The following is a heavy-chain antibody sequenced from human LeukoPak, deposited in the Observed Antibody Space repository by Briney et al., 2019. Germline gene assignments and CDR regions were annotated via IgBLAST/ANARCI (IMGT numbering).Heavy chain of an antibody. D-gene: IGHD3-3*01. CDR3: ARALEWLPKFDY. J-gene: IGHJ4*02. CDR1: GGSFSGYY. V-gene: IGHV4-34*01. CDR2: INHTGST. Sequence: SETLSLTCAVYGGSFSGYYWSWIRHPPGKGLEWIGEINHTGSTNYNPSLKSRVTISVDTSKNQFSLKLSSVTAADTAVYYCARALEWLPKFDYWGQGTLVTVSS.